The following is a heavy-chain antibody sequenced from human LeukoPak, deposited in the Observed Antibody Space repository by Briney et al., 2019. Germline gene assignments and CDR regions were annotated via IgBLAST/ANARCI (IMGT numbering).Heavy chain of an antibody. CDR3: ASGSQGVGNNY. J-gene: IGHJ4*02. CDR2: IYYSGST. CDR1: GGSITNYY. Sequence: SETLPLTCTVSGGSITNYYWSWIRQPPGKGLEWIGYIYYSGSTNYNPSLKSRVTVSLDTSRNHFSLKLNSVTAADTAVYFCASGSQGVGNNYWGQGTLVTVSS. D-gene: IGHD4-23*01. V-gene: IGHV4-59*12.